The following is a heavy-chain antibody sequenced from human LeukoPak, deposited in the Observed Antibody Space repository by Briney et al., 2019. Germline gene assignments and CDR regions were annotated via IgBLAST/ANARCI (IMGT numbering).Heavy chain of an antibody. CDR3: ARFGTC. J-gene: IGHJ4*02. CDR2: IYYSGST. D-gene: IGHD3-10*01. Sequence: SETLSLTCTVSGVSISTSSYYWGWIRQPPGKGLEWIGSIYYSGSTYYNPSLKSRVTISVDTSKNQFSLKLSSVTAADTAVYYCARFGTCWGQGTLVTVSS. V-gene: IGHV4-39*07. CDR1: GVSISTSSYY.